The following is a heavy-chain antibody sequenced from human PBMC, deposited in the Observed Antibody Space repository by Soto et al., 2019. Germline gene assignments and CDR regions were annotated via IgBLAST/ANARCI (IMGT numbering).Heavy chain of an antibody. CDR1: GGTFSSYA. CDR3: ARGKGYYYDSSGLYGMDV. V-gene: IGHV1-69*13. J-gene: IGHJ6*02. CDR2: IIPIFGTA. Sequence: WASVKVSCKASGGTFSSYAISWVRQAPGQGLEWMGGIIPIFGTANYAQKFQGRVTITADESTSTAYMELSSLRSEDTAVYYCARGKGYYYDSSGLYGMDVWGQGTMVTVSS. D-gene: IGHD3-22*01.